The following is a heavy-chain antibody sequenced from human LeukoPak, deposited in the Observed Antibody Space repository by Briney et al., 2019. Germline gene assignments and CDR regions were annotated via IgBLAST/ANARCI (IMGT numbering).Heavy chain of an antibody. V-gene: IGHV4-59*01. Sequence: SETLSLTSTVSGGSISSYYWSWIRQPPGKGLEWIGYIYYSGSTNYNPSLKSRVTISLDTSKNQFSLQLSSVTAADTAVYYCARGLAAPGPFDYWGQGTLVTVSS. J-gene: IGHJ4*02. CDR3: ARGLAAPGPFDY. CDR2: IYYSGST. D-gene: IGHD6-13*01. CDR1: GGSISSYY.